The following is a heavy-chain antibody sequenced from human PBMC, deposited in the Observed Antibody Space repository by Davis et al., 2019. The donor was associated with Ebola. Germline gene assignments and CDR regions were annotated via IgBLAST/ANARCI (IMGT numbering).Heavy chain of an antibody. CDR1: GFTFSSYA. D-gene: IGHD2-15*01. Sequence: GGSLRLSCAASGFTFSSYAMSWVRQAPGKGLEWVSAISGSGGSTYYADSVKGRFTISRDNSKNTLYLQMNSLRADDTAVYYCAKDRGGYCTGVSCFIDHWGQGTLVTVSS. V-gene: IGHV3-23*01. J-gene: IGHJ4*02. CDR2: ISGSGGST. CDR3: AKDRGGYCTGVSCFIDH.